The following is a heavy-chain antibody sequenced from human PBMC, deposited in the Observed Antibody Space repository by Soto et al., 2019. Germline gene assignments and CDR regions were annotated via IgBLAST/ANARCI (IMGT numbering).Heavy chain of an antibody. Sequence: ASVKVSCKASGGTFSSYTISWVRQAPGQGLEWMGRIIPILGIANYAQKLQGRVTITADKSTSTAYMELSSLRSEDTAVYYCARDGLQGGTNFDYWGQGTLVTVSS. CDR1: GGTFSSYT. J-gene: IGHJ4*02. CDR2: IIPILGIA. D-gene: IGHD1-1*01. V-gene: IGHV1-69*04. CDR3: ARDGLQGGTNFDY.